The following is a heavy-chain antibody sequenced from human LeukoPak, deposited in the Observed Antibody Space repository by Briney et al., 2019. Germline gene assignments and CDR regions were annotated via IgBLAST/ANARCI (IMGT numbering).Heavy chain of an antibody. CDR3: ARADRLDGGPYLIGP. D-gene: IGHD2-21*01. J-gene: IGHJ5*02. V-gene: IGHV1-2*02. Sequence: VASVKVSCKTSGYSFTDYYMHWVRQAPGQGLEWMGWINPNSGGTSSAQKFQGRVTMTRDTSITTVYMEVSWLTPDDTAIYYCARADRLDGGPYLIGPWGQGTLVTVSS. CDR2: INPNSGGT. CDR1: GYSFTDYY.